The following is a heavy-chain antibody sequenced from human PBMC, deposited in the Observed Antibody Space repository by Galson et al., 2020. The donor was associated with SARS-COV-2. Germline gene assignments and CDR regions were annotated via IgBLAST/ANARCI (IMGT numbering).Heavy chain of an antibody. CDR2: INAGNGNT. Sequence: ASVKVSCKVSGYTLTELSMHWVRQAPGKELEWMGGINAGNGNTKYSQRFQDRLTITRDTSATTAYMELSSLRSEDTAVYYCAREVAVAGSGEIDDWGQGTRVAVSS. D-gene: IGHD6-19*01. V-gene: IGHV1-3*01. J-gene: IGHJ4*02. CDR3: AREVAVAGSGEIDD. CDR1: GYTLTELS.